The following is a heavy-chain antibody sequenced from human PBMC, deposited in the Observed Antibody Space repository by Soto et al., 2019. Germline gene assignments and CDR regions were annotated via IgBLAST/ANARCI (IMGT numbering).Heavy chain of an antibody. CDR1: GFTFSSYW. V-gene: IGHV3-74*01. CDR2: INSDGSDT. Sequence: GGSLRLSCAASGFTFSSYWMHWVRQAPGKGLVWVSRINSDGSDTNYADSVKGRFSISRDNAKNTLYLQMNSLRAEDKAVYFFSREPTGYCSRTSCYYYGMDVWGQGTTVTVSS. D-gene: IGHD2-2*01. CDR3: SREPTGYCSRTSCYYYGMDV. J-gene: IGHJ6*02.